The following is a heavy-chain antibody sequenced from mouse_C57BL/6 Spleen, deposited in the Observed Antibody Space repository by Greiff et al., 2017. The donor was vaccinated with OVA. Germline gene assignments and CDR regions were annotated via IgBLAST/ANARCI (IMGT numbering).Heavy chain of an antibody. CDR1: GYTFTSYW. CDR3: ARRRLYYFDY. V-gene: IGHV1-69*01. J-gene: IGHJ2*01. Sequence: QVQLQQSGAELVMPGASVKLSCKASGYTFTSYWMHWVKQRPGQGLEWIGEIDPSDSYTNYNQKFKGKSTLTVDKSSSTAYMQLSSLTSEDSAVYYCARRRLYYFDYWGQGTTLTVSS. CDR2: IDPSDSYT.